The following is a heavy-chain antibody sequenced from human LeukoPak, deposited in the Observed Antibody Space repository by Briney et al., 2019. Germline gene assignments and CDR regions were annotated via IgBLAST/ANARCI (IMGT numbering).Heavy chain of an antibody. CDR3: ARAHSGSWSMDS. J-gene: IGHJ4*02. Sequence: SETLSLTCIVSGYSISSGYYWGWIRQPPGKGLEYLGYIYYSESTNYNPSGSTNYNPSLKSRVTVSVDTSKNQFSLRLSSVTAADTAVYYCARAHSGSWSMDSWGQGTLVTVSS. CDR2: IYYSESTNYNPSGST. CDR1: GYSISSGYY. D-gene: IGHD6-13*01. V-gene: IGHV4-61*01.